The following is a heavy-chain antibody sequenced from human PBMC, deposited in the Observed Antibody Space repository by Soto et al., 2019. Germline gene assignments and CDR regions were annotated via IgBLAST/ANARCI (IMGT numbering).Heavy chain of an antibody. V-gene: IGHV5-10-1*01. J-gene: IGHJ4*02. D-gene: IGHD3-22*01. CDR2: IDPSDSYT. CDR1: GYSFTSYW. Sequence: GESLKISCKGSGYSFTSYWISWVRQMPGKGLEWMGRIDPSDSYTNYSPSFQGHVTISADKSISTAYLQWSSLKASDTAVYYCARGQNYYDSSGYYDLDYWGQGTLVTVSS. CDR3: ARGQNYYDSSGYYDLDY.